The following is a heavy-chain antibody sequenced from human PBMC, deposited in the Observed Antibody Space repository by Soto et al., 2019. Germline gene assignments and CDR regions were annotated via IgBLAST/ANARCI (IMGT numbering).Heavy chain of an antibody. CDR1: GCAINPINHHLSNHY. Sequence: SETLSLTCTVSGCAINPINHHLSNHYCSWIRLSPGKGLEWIGYISNIGFTRYNPSLKSRVSISVDTSKNQFSLKLTSVTAADTAVYYCTTQGFGGFHGLLAVRAQRTTFPVSS. CDR2: ISNIGFT. J-gene: IGHJ6*02. CDR3: TTQGFGGFHGLLAV. V-gene: IGHV4-59*08. D-gene: IGHD3-10*01.